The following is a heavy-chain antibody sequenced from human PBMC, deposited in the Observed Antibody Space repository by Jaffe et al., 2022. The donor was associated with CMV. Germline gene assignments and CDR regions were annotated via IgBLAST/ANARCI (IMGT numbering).Heavy chain of an antibody. V-gene: IGHV5-10-1*03. CDR3: ATLLRRAGTTRPRANYFYYLEV. CDR1: GYSFASYW. J-gene: IGHJ6*03. Sequence: EDLLVQSGAELRKPGESLTISCKGSGYSFASYWITWVRQMPGKGLEWMGRIDPLDSHTTYNPSFQGHVIMSVDKSTTTAYLRLNSLKASDTAIYYCATLLRRAGTTRPRANYFYYLEVWGKGTSVIVSS. D-gene: IGHD1-1*01. CDR2: IDPLDSHT.